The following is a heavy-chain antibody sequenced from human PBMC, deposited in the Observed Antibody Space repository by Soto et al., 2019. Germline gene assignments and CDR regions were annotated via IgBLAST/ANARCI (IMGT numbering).Heavy chain of an antibody. J-gene: IGHJ6*02. Sequence: GASVKVSCKASGYTFTGYYMHWVRQAPGQGLEWMGWINPNSGGTNYAQKFQGWVTMTRDTSISTAYMELSRLRSDDTAVYYCAREGYGDYGEGYYYGMDVWGQGTTVTVSS. D-gene: IGHD4-17*01. CDR1: GYTFTGYY. CDR2: INPNSGGT. CDR3: AREGYGDYGEGYYYGMDV. V-gene: IGHV1-2*04.